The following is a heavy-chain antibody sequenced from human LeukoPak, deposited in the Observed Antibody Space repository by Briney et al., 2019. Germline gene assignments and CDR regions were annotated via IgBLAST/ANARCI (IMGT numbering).Heavy chain of an antibody. CDR3: AKDRLQSWSGYYFGVFDG. V-gene: IGHV1-46*01. Sequence: ASVKVSCKASGYTFTSYYMHWVRQAPGQGLEWMGIINPSGGSTSYAQKFQGRVTMTRDTSTSTVYMELSSLRSEDTAVYYCAKDRLQSWSGYYFGVFDGWGQGTLVTVSS. D-gene: IGHD3-3*01. CDR1: GYTFTSYY. CDR2: INPSGGST. J-gene: IGHJ4*02.